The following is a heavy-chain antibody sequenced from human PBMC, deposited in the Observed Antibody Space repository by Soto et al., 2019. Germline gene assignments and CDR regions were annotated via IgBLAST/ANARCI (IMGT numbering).Heavy chain of an antibody. CDR3: ARDETSPYYFDY. Sequence: AGGSLRLSCAASGFTFDDYGMSWVRQAPGKGLEWVSGINWNGGSTHYADSVKGRFTISRDKAKNSLYLQMSSLRAEDTALYYCARDETSPYYFDYWGQGTLVTVSS. CDR2: INWNGGST. J-gene: IGHJ4*02. CDR1: GFTFDDYG. V-gene: IGHV3-20*04.